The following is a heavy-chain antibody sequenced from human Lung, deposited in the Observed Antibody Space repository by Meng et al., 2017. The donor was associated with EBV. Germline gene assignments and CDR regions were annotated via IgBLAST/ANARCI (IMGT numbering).Heavy chain of an antibody. CDR3: AKEGGSGPLDY. Sequence: VQLAGAGHRPVEPSETLSLTCGVSCGSISSSSWWNGVGQPPGKGVEWIGEIYHRGSTNYNPSLKSRVTISVDKSKNQFSLKLSSVTAADTAVYYCAKEGGSGPLDYWGQGTLVTVSS. CDR2: IYHRGST. J-gene: IGHJ4*02. D-gene: IGHD6-19*01. CDR1: CGSISSSSW. V-gene: IGHV4-4*02.